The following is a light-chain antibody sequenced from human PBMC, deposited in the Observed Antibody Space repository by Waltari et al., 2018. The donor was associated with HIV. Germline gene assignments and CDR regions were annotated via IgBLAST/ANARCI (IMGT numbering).Light chain of an antibody. CDR3: QQRHNWPPLT. Sequence: ETVLTQSPGTLSLSPGERVTLSCRASQRVSSSFVAWYQHKSGQAPRLLIYGASTRATGIPARFSGSGSTTDFTLTISSLEPEDFGVCYCQQRHNWPPLTFGGGTKVEIK. CDR1: QRVSSSF. V-gene: IGKV3D-20*02. J-gene: IGKJ4*01. CDR2: GAS.